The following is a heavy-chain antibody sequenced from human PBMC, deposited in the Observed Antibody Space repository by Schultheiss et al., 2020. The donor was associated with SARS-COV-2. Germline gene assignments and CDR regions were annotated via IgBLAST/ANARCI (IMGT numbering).Heavy chain of an antibody. D-gene: IGHD5-18*01. Sequence: GSLRLSCAASGFSFSDYSMNWVRQAPGKGLEWIGSIYYSGSTYYNPSLKSRVSVSVDTSNNQFSLKVNSVTAADTAVYYCARRGYTFGSPTFDYWGQGTLVTVSS. V-gene: IGHV4-38-2*01. CDR3: ARRGYTFGSPTFDY. CDR1: GFSFSDYS. CDR2: IYYSGST. J-gene: IGHJ4*02.